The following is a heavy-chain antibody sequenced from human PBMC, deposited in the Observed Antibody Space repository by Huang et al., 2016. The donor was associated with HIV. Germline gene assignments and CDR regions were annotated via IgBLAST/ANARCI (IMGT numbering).Heavy chain of an antibody. D-gene: IGHD3-3*01. CDR2: IRYDGNNY. V-gene: IGHV3-30*02. J-gene: IGHJ4*02. CDR1: GFTFVSFG. CDR3: AKDLTYTFGRHFDY. Sequence: QVQLVESGGGVVQPGGSLRLSCTASGFTFVSFGMHWVRQAPGKGWEWVAFIRYDGNNYYYADSVRGRFTISRDNSKDTLYLQMNRLRPDDSAVYYCAKDLTYTFGRHFDYWGRGTLVTVSS.